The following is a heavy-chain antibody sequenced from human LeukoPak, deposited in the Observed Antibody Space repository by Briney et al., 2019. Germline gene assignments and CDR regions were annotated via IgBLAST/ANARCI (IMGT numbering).Heavy chain of an antibody. CDR1: GFVFTAHW. CDR3: TIGLAGDWDAFDI. J-gene: IGHJ3*02. V-gene: IGHV1-46*04. CDR2: INPSGDFT. D-gene: IGHD6-19*01. Sequence: GASAKVSCKASGFVFTAHWMHWVRQAPGQGHEWMGVINPSGDFTMYTQKLQGRVTMTRDTSTSTIYMELTSLRIEDTAVYFCTIGLAGDWDAFDIWGLGTMVTVSS.